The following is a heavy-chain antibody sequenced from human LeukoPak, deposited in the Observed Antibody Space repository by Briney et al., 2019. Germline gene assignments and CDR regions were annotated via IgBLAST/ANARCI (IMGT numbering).Heavy chain of an antibody. J-gene: IGHJ4*03. CDR1: GGSFSTYY. Sequence: PSETLSLTCAVYGGSFSTYYWSWISQSPGKGLEWIAEINHRGDTNYNPSVKSRVTISVDTSKNQFSLKVSSLTAADTAVYYCARGPTISETGYFDYWGQGTLVTVS. D-gene: IGHD1-1*01. CDR2: INHRGDT. V-gene: IGHV4-34*01. CDR3: ARGPTISETGYFDY.